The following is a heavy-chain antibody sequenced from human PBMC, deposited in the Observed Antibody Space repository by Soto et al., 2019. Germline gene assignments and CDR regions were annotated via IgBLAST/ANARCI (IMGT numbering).Heavy chain of an antibody. D-gene: IGHD3-10*01. CDR1: GFTVSSYW. CDR3: AQDRAKLLWFGESSGFDY. CDR2: ISYDGSNK. Sequence: XGSLRLSFAASGFTVSSYWMHWVRQAPGKGLEWVAVISYDGSNKYYADSVKGRFTISRDNSKNTLYLQMNSLRAEDTAVYYCAQDRAKLLWFGESSGFDYWGQRTLVTVSS. V-gene: IGHV3-30*18. J-gene: IGHJ4*02.